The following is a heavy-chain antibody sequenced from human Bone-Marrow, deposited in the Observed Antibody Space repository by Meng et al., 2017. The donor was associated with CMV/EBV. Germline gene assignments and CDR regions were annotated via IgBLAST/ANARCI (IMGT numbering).Heavy chain of an antibody. CDR2: IIPILNTP. CDR3: ARDSGSIAAAADYYYYGMDV. Sequence: SVKVSCKASGVTFSSYAISWVRQAPGQGLEWMGGIIPILNTPHYAQKFQGRVTITTDESTSTAYMYLSSLTSKDTAVYYCARDSGSIAAAADYYYYGMDVWGQGTTVTVSS. D-gene: IGHD6-13*01. J-gene: IGHJ6*02. CDR1: GVTFSSYA. V-gene: IGHV1-69*05.